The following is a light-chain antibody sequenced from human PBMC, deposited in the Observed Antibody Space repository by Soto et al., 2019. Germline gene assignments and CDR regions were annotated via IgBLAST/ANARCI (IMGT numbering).Light chain of an antibody. CDR2: DAS. J-gene: IGKJ1*01. CDR1: QSISSW. CDR3: QQYNSYPRT. V-gene: IGKV1-5*01. Sequence: DIQMTQSPSTLSASVGDRVTITCRASQSISSWLAWYQQKPGKAPKLLIYDASSLESGVSSRFSGSGSGTEFTLTISSLQTDDFATYYCQQYNSYPRTFGQGTKVDIK.